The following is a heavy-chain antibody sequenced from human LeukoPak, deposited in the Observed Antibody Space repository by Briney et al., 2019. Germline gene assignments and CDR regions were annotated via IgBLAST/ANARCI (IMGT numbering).Heavy chain of an antibody. CDR2: IDGDGSST. CDR3: ARVGRLQSFDAFDI. D-gene: IGHD4-11*01. CDR1: GFPFSYYW. J-gene: IGHJ3*02. V-gene: IGHV3-74*01. Sequence: PGGSLRLSCAASGFPFSYYWMHWVRQAPGKGLVWVSRIDGDGSSTSYADSVKGRFSISRGNAKNTVYLQMDSLRAEDTAVYYCARVGRLQSFDAFDIWGQGTRVTVSS.